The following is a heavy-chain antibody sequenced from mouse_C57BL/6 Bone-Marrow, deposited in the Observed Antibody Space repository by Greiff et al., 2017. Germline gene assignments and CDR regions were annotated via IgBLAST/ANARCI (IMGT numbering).Heavy chain of an antibody. V-gene: IGHV5-17*01. J-gene: IGHJ1*03. CDR1: GFTFSDYG. CDR2: ISSGSSTI. Sequence: EVHLVESGGGLVKPGGSLKLSCAASGFTFSDYGMHWVRQAPEKGLEWVAYISSGSSTIFYADTVKGRFTISRDNAKNTLLLQMTSLRSEDTAMYYCASKHGSSFYWYFDVWGTGTTVTVSS. CDR3: ASKHGSSFYWYFDV. D-gene: IGHD1-1*01.